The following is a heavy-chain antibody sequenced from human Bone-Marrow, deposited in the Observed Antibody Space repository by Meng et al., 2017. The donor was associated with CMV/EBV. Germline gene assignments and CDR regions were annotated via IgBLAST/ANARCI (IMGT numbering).Heavy chain of an antibody. J-gene: IGHJ6*02. CDR2: ISSSGSTI. CDR1: GFTFSDYY. V-gene: IGHV3-11*01. CDR3: ARTRAYYYYYYGMVV. Sequence: GESLKISCAASGFTFSDYYMSWIRQAPGKGLEWVSYISSSGSTIYYADSVKGRFTISRDNAKNSLYLQMNSLRAEDTAVYYCARTRAYYYYYYGMVVWGQGTTVTVSS.